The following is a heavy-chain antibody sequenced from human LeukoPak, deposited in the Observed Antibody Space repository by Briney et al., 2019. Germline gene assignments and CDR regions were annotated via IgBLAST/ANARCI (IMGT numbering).Heavy chain of an antibody. CDR1: GFTFSSNS. V-gene: IGHV3-7*05. CDR2: IKQDGSET. CDR3: AAGPEYTSGA. D-gene: IGHD6-19*01. J-gene: IGHJ5*02. Sequence: GGSLRLSCAASGFTFSSNSMNWVRQAPGKGLEWVANIKQDGSETYYVDSVKGRFTISRDNAKKSLYLQMNSMRAEDPAGYYWAAGPEYTSGAWGQGTLVTVSS.